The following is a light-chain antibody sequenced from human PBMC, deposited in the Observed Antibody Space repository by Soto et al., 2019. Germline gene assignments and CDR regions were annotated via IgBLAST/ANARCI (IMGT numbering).Light chain of an antibody. Sequence: QSALTQPPSASGSPGQSVTNSCTGTSSDVGGYSYVSWHQQHPGKAPKLMIYEVSKRPSGVPDRFSGSKSGNTASLTVSGIQAEDEADYYCSSYAGSNNYVFGTGTKLTVL. CDR3: SSYAGSNNYV. CDR2: EVS. CDR1: SSDVGGYSY. V-gene: IGLV2-8*01. J-gene: IGLJ1*01.